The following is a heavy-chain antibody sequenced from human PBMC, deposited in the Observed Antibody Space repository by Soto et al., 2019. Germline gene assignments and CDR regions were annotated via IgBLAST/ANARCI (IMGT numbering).Heavy chain of an antibody. CDR1: GGSISSGGYY. CDR3: ASTKGSDFWSGYIEYTDNWFDP. D-gene: IGHD3-3*01. Sequence: SETLSLTCTVSGGSISSGGYYWSWIRQHPGKGLEWIGYIYYSGSTYYNPSLKSRVTISVDTSKNQFSLKLSSVTAADTAVYYCASTKGSDFWSGYIEYTDNWFDPWGQGTLVTVSS. V-gene: IGHV4-31*03. CDR2: IYYSGST. J-gene: IGHJ5*02.